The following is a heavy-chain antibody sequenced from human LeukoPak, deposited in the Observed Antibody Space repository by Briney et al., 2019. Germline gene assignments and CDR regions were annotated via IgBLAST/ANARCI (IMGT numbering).Heavy chain of an antibody. D-gene: IGHD6-13*01. CDR1: GFTFDDYA. Sequence: GGSLRLSCAASGFTFDDYAMHWVRQAPGKGLEWVSGISWNSGSIGYADSVKGRFTISRDNAKNSLYLQMGSLRAEDTALYYCARDERTAAADPEYFQHWGQGTLVTVSS. CDR3: ARDERTAAADPEYFQH. V-gene: IGHV3-9*01. J-gene: IGHJ1*01. CDR2: ISWNSGSI.